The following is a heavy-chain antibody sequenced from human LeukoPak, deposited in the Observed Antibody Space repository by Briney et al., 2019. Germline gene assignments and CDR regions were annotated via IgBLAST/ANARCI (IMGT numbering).Heavy chain of an antibody. CDR2: IYTSGST. D-gene: IGHD6-25*01. J-gene: IGHJ4*02. CDR1: GGSISSGSYY. Sequence: SQTLSLTCTVSGGSISSGSYYWSWIRQPAGKGLEWIGRIYTSGSTNYNPSLKSRVTISVDTSKNQFSLKLSSVTAADTAVYYCAKDIIAAGPFDYWGQGTLVTVSS. V-gene: IGHV4-61*02. CDR3: AKDIIAAGPFDY.